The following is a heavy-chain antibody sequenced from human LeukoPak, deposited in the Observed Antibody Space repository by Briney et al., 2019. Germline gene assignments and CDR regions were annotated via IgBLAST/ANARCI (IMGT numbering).Heavy chain of an antibody. CDR3: ARWRRGRYNCFDP. D-gene: IGHD1-26*01. V-gene: IGHV3-11*01. CDR2: IDPGSGVI. CDR1: GFDFSDYY. Sequence: GGSLRLSCVASGFDFSDYYMSWIRQAPGKGLEWVSSIDPGSGVIYYGDSVKGRFTISRDNAKTSLDLQMNSLRVEDTAVYYCARWRRGRYNCFDPWGQGTLVAVST. J-gene: IGHJ5*02.